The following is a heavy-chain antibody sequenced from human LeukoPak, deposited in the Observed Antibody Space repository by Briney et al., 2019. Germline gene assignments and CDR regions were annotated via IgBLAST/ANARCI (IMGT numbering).Heavy chain of an antibody. CDR1: GGSISSYY. CDR3: AREGSSSWYGWFDP. V-gene: IGHV4-4*07. Sequence: PSEPLSLTCTLSGGSISSYYWSWIRQPAGKGLEWIGRIYTSGSTNYNSSLKSRVTMSVDTSKNQFSLKLSSVTAADTAVYYCAREGSSSWYGWFDPWGQGTLVTVSS. J-gene: IGHJ5*02. D-gene: IGHD6-13*01. CDR2: IYTSGST.